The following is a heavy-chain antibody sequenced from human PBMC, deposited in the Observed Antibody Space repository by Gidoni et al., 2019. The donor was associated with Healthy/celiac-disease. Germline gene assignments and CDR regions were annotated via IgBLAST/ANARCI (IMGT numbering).Heavy chain of an antibody. Sequence: QVQLVESGGGVVQPGRSLRLSCAASGFTFSSYGMHWVRQAPGKGLEWVAVIWYDGSNKYYADSVKGRFTISRDNSKNTLYLQMNSLRAEDTAVYYCARDGRRVNYYDSSGYWGGAFDIWGQGTMVTVSS. CDR3: ARDGRRVNYYDSSGYWGGAFDI. D-gene: IGHD3-22*01. CDR1: GFTFSSYG. V-gene: IGHV3-33*01. CDR2: IWYDGSNK. J-gene: IGHJ3*02.